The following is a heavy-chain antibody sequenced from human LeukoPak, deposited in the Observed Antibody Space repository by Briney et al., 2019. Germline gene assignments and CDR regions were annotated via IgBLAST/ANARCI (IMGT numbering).Heavy chain of an antibody. CDR3: ARGSSGWSGINP. D-gene: IGHD6-19*01. V-gene: IGHV1-18*01. CDR1: GYTFSSYG. CDR2: ISAYNGNT. J-gene: IGHJ5*02. Sequence: ASVKVSCKASGYTFSSYGISWVRQAPGQGLEWMGWISAYNGNTNYAQKLQGRVTMTTDTSTSTVCMELRSLRSDDTAMYYCARGSSGWSGINPWGQGTLVTVSS.